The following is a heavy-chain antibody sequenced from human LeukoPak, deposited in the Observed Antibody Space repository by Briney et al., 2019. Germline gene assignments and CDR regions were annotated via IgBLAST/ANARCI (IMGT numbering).Heavy chain of an antibody. CDR3: TRPRAGYYDSSGYYYRDY. J-gene: IGHJ4*02. Sequence: GGSLRLSCAASGFTFTNYWMSWVRQAPGKGLEWVGRIRSKANSYATAYAASVKGRFTISRDDSKNTAYLQMNSLKTEDTAVYYCTRPRAGYYDSSGYYYRDYWGQGTLVTVSS. D-gene: IGHD3-22*01. CDR1: GFTFTNYW. V-gene: IGHV3-73*01. CDR2: IRSKANSYAT.